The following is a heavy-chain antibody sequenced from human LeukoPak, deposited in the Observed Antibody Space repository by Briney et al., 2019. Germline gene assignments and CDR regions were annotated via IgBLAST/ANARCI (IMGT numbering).Heavy chain of an antibody. CDR3: ARHGTSSGYDIGY. Sequence: SETLSLTCTVSGGSISSSSYYWGWIRQPPGTGLEWIGSIYYSGSTYYNPSLKSRVTISVDTSKNQFSLKLSSVTAADTAVYYCARHGTSSGYDIGYWGQGTLVTVSS. D-gene: IGHD3-22*01. CDR2: IYYSGST. CDR1: GGSISSSSYY. J-gene: IGHJ4*02. V-gene: IGHV4-39*01.